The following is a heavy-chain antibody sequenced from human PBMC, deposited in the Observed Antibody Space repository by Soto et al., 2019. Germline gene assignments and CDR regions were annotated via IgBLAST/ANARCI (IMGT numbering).Heavy chain of an antibody. V-gene: IGHV3-21*05. J-gene: IGHJ6*02. CDR1: GFLFSTST. CDR3: ARDQEAGSFFPYYYGMDV. CDR2: ILSRGRDI. Sequence: AQLVQSGGGMVHPGRSLRLSCEASGFLFSTSTLNWVRRAPGKGLEWVAEILSRGRDIYYADSVKGRFTISRDNAKNSLYLQMDSLRAEDTAVYYCARDQEAGSFFPYYYGMDVWGQGTTVTVSS. D-gene: IGHD6-13*01.